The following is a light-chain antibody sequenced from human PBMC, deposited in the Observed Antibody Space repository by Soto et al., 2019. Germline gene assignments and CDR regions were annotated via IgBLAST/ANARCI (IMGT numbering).Light chain of an antibody. CDR1: QSIDTW. J-gene: IGKJ1*01. Sequence: DIQMTQSPSTLSSSVGDRVTITCRASQSIDTWLAWFQQKPGKAPKLLIYKATSLESGVPSRFSGSGSGTEFTLTISSLQPDDFATYYCQQYDTLRWTFGQGTKVEIK. CDR2: KAT. V-gene: IGKV1-5*03. CDR3: QQYDTLRWT.